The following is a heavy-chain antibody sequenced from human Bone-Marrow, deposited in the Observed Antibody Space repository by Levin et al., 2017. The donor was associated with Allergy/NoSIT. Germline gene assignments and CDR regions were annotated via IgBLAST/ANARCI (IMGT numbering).Heavy chain of an antibody. CDR3: ARAGRYDY. V-gene: IGHV4-59*12. Sequence: GSLRLFCAASGFTFSTYTMNWIRQPPGKGLEWIGSINHSGSTYYNPSLKSRVTISVDTSKNQFSLKLSSVTAADTAVYYCARAGRYDYWGQGTLVTVSS. J-gene: IGHJ4*02. CDR2: INHSGST. D-gene: IGHD3-9*01. CDR1: GFTFSTYT.